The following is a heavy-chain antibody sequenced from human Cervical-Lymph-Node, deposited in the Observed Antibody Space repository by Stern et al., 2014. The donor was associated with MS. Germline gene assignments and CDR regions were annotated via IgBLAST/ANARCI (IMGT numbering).Heavy chain of an antibody. J-gene: IGHJ5*02. V-gene: IGHV3-21*06. CDR3: ARVWFGGEHYFDP. CDR1: GFTFSSYH. Sequence: EDQLVESGGGLVKPGGSLRLSCAATGFTFSSYHMNWVRQAPGKGLEWVSSINSLGSHIHYADSVKGRFTISRDNAKNLLYLQMESLRVEDTAVYFCARVWFGGEHYFDPWGQGTLVTVSS. CDR2: INSLGSHI. D-gene: IGHD3-10*01.